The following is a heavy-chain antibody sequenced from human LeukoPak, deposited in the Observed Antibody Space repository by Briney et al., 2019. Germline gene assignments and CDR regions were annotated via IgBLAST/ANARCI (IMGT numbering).Heavy chain of an antibody. Sequence: GGSLRLSCAASGFTFNNYAMSWVRQAPGKGLEWVSAISGSGGTTYYADSVKGRFTFSRDNSKNTLYLQMNSLRAEDTAVYYCAKEERYYYDSGGYYVEYFQHWGQGTLVTVSS. V-gene: IGHV3-23*01. CDR1: GFTFNNYA. D-gene: IGHD3-22*01. CDR3: AKEERYYYDSGGYYVEYFQH. CDR2: ISGSGGTT. J-gene: IGHJ1*01.